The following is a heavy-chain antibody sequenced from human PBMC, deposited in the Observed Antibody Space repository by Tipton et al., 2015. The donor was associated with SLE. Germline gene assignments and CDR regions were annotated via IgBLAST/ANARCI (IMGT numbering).Heavy chain of an antibody. V-gene: IGHV3-7*03. D-gene: IGHD6-13*01. CDR3: ARDNYSTSWYYYYGMDV. Sequence: SLRLSCAASGFTFDSYWMNWVRQAPGKGLEWVASIQQSGNEIFYLDSVKGRFTISRDNAKNSLYLQMNSLRAEDTAVYYCARDNYSTSWYYYYGMDVWGHGTTVTVSS. J-gene: IGHJ6*02. CDR1: GFTFDSYW. CDR2: IQQSGNEI.